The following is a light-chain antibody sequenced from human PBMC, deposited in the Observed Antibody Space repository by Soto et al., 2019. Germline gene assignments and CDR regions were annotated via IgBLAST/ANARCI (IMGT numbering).Light chain of an antibody. CDR1: HSVSSNY. Sequence: EIVLTQSPGTLSLSPGERATLSCRSSHSVSSNYLAWYQQKPGQAPRLLIYDVSSRATGIPDRFSGSGSGTAFTLTISRLEPVVFAVYYCQQYGSSPTFGQGTKVEIK. V-gene: IGKV3-20*01. J-gene: IGKJ1*01. CDR3: QQYGSSPT. CDR2: DVS.